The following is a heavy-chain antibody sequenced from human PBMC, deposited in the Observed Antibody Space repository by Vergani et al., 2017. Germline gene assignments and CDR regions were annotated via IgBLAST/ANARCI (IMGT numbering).Heavy chain of an antibody. Sequence: QVQLVESGGGVVQPGRSLRLSCAASGFTFSSYGMHWVRQAPGKGLEWVAVIWYDGSNKYYADSVKGRFTISRDNSKNTLYLQMNSLRAEDTAVYYCAKGGDFWSPGYMDVWGKGTTVTVSS. D-gene: IGHD3-3*01. CDR3: AKGGDFWSPGYMDV. V-gene: IGHV3-33*06. CDR1: GFTFSSYG. CDR2: IWYDGSNK. J-gene: IGHJ6*03.